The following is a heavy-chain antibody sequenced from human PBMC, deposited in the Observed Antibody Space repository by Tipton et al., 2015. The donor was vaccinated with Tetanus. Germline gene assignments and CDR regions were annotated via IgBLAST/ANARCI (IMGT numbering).Heavy chain of an antibody. D-gene: IGHD3-22*01. CDR3: VRETARSGYWSSGHYFDY. V-gene: IGHV4-39*02. Sequence: TLSLTCIVSGGSIGSSFYYWGWIRQPPGKGLEWVGSFHYTGNTHYNPSLKSRVTISVDTSRSHFSLKLFSVTAADTAVYYCVRETARSGYWSSGHYFDYWGQGTLVTVSS. CDR1: GGSIGSSFYY. CDR2: FHYTGNT. J-gene: IGHJ4*02.